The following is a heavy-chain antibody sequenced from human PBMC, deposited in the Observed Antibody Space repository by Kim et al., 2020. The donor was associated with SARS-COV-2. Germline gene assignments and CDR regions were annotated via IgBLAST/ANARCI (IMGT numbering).Heavy chain of an antibody. CDR1: GGSFSGYY. V-gene: IGHV4-34*01. CDR2: INHSGST. Sequence: SETLSLTCAVYGGSFSGYYWSWIRQPPGKGLEWIGEINHSGSTNYNPSLKSRVTISVDTSKNQFSLKLSSVTAADTAVYYCARAPPYSSSWYAYWGQGTLVTVS. CDR3: ARAPPYSSSWYAY. J-gene: IGHJ4*02. D-gene: IGHD6-13*01.